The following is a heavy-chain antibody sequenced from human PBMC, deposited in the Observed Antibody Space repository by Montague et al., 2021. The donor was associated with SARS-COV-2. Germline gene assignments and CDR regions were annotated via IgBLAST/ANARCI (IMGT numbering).Heavy chain of an antibody. V-gene: IGHV3-7*01. J-gene: IGHJ6*02. CDR1: GFGFSRYW. Sequence: SLRLSCAASGFGFSRYWMTWVRQAPGKGLEWMANINQDGGEKYYVDSVKGRFTISRDNAKNSLYLQMNSLRAEDTAVYYCAREAMVRGFDYYGMDVWGQGTTGTVSS. CDR2: INQDGGEK. D-gene: IGHD3-10*01. CDR3: AREAMVRGFDYYGMDV.